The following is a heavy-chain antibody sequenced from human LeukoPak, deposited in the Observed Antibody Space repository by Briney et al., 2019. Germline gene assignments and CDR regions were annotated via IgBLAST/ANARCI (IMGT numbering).Heavy chain of an antibody. D-gene: IGHD5-12*01. Sequence: GGSLRLSCAASGFTFSTYAMSWVRQAPGKGLEWVSGNSAGGETTYYADSVKGRFTISRDNSKNTLHLQMNSLRAEDTAVYYCAKAPVGWLRPLDYWGQGTLVTVSS. J-gene: IGHJ4*02. CDR2: NSAGGETT. CDR3: AKAPVGWLRPLDY. CDR1: GFTFSTYA. V-gene: IGHV3-23*01.